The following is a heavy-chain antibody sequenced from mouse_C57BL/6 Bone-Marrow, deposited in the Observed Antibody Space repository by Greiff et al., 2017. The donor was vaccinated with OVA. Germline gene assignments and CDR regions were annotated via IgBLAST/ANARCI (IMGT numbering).Heavy chain of an antibody. Sequence: QVQLKQSGAELARPGASVKLSCKASGYTFTSYGISWVKQRTGQGLEWIGEIYPRSGNTYYNEKFKGKATLTADKSSSTAYMELRSLTSEDSAVYFCARSYGWGWYFDVWGTGTTVTVSS. V-gene: IGHV1-81*01. CDR3: ARSYGWGWYFDV. CDR2: IYPRSGNT. CDR1: GYTFTSYG. D-gene: IGHD2-2*01. J-gene: IGHJ1*03.